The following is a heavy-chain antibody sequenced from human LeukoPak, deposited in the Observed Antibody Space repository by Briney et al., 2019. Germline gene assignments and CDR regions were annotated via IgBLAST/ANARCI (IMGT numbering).Heavy chain of an antibody. CDR2: IIPIFGTT. J-gene: IGHJ6*03. CDR3: AREAVSAADKNYYYYYYMDV. D-gene: IGHD6-13*01. V-gene: IGHV1-69*05. Sequence: GASVKVSCKASGGTFSSYAISWVRQAPGQGLEWMEGIIPIFGTTNYAQKLQGRVTITTDESTSTAYMELSSLRSEDTAVYYCAREAVSAADKNYYYYYYMDVWGKGTTVTVSS. CDR1: GGTFSSYA.